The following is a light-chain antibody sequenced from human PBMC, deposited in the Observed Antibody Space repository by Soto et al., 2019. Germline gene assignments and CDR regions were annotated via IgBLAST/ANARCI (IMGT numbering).Light chain of an antibody. Sequence: DIQLTQSPSSVSASVGDRVTITCRASRDISSWLAWYQQKPGQAPNILVFAASTLQRGVPTRFSGRGSGTEFTLTIASLQPEDFATYYCQQADSLPLPFGGGTKVEIK. V-gene: IGKV1-12*01. CDR1: RDISSW. CDR2: AAS. CDR3: QQADSLPLP. J-gene: IGKJ4*01.